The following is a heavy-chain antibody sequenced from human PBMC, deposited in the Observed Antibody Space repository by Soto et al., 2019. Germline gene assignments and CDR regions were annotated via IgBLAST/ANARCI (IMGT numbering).Heavy chain of an antibody. Sequence: PGESLKISCKGSGYSFTSYWIGWVRQMPGKGLEWMGIIYPGDSDTRYSPSFQGQVTISADKSISTAYLQWSSLKASDTAMYYCARQEADRYYYYYYYMYVWGKGTTVTVSS. D-gene: IGHD6-19*01. V-gene: IGHV5-51*01. J-gene: IGHJ6*03. CDR2: IYPGDSDT. CDR1: GYSFTSYW. CDR3: ARQEADRYYYYYYYMYV.